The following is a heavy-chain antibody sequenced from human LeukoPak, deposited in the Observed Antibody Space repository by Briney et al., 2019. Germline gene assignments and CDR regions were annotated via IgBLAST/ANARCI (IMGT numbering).Heavy chain of an antibody. Sequence: PSQTLSLTCTVSGGSISSGDYYWSWIRQPPGKGLERIGYIYYSGSTYYNPSLKSRVTISVDTSKNQFSLKLSSVTAADTAVYYCARSRFGVAKSGMDVWGKGTTVTVSS. CDR1: GGSISSGDYY. V-gene: IGHV4-30-4*08. CDR2: IYYSGST. D-gene: IGHD3-3*01. J-gene: IGHJ6*04. CDR3: ARSRFGVAKSGMDV.